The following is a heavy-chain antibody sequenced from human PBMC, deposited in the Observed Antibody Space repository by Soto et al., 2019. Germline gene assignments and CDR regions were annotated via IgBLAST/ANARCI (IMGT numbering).Heavy chain of an antibody. V-gene: IGHV4-30-2*01. Sequence: QLQLQESGSGLVKPSQTLSLTCAVSGGSISSGGYSWSWIRQPPGKGLEWIGYMYHSGSTYYNPSPKSRVPISIDRSKNQFSLKLSSVTAADPAVYYCASVPDYWGQGILVTVSS. J-gene: IGHJ4*02. CDR3: ASVPDY. D-gene: IGHD2-2*01. CDR1: GGSISSGGYS. CDR2: MYHSGST.